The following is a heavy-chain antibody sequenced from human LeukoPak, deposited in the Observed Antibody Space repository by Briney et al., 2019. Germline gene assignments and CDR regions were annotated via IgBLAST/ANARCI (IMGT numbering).Heavy chain of an antibody. V-gene: IGHV3-11*01. J-gene: IGHJ4*02. D-gene: IGHD3-22*01. CDR2: ISSSGSTM. Sequence: GGSLRLSCAASGFTFSDYYMSWIRQAPGKGLEWVSYISSSGSTMYYADSVKGRFTISRDNAKNSLYLQMNSLRAEDTAVYYCARGLPAFTYDSSGYGSVSDYWGQGTLVTVSS. CDR3: ARGLPAFTYDSSGYGSVSDY. CDR1: GFTFSDYY.